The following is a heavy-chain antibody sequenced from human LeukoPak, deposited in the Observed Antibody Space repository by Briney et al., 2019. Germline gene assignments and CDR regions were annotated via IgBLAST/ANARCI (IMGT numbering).Heavy chain of an antibody. J-gene: IGHJ4*02. CDR1: GGSFSGYY. V-gene: IGHV4-34*01. CDR2: INHSGST. D-gene: IGHD3-10*01. CDR3: ARFSYGSGSYVPIDY. Sequence: SETLSLTCAVYGGSFSGYYWSWIRQPPGKGLEWIGEINHSGSTNYNPSLKSRVTISVDTSKNQFSLKLSSVTAADTAVYYCARFSYGSGSYVPIDYWGQGTLVTVSS.